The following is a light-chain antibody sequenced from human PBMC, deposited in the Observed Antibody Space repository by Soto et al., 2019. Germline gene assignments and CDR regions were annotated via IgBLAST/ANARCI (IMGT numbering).Light chain of an antibody. V-gene: IGLV2-14*03. CDR3: SSYTTSSTLV. CDR1: SSDVGGFNY. CDR2: DVI. Sequence: QSALTQPASVSGSPGQSITISCTGTSSDVGGFNYVSWYQQHPGKAPKLMIYDVINRPSGVPHRFFGSKSDNTASLTISGLQAEDDADYYCSSYTTSSTLVFGGGIKLTVL. J-gene: IGLJ2*01.